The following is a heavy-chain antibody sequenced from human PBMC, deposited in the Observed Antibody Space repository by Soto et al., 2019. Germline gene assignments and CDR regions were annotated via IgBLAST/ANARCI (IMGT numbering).Heavy chain of an antibody. J-gene: IGHJ6*02. D-gene: IGHD3-9*01. CDR2: IDPSDSYT. CDR1: GYSFTSYW. V-gene: IGHV5-10-1*01. CDR3: ARRGHLTGYYTRSYYYYGMDV. Sequence: PGESLKIFCKGSGYSFTSYWISWVRQMPGKGLEWMGRIDPSDSYTNYSPSFQGHVTISADKSISTAYLQWSSLKASDTAMHYCARRGHLTGYYTRSYYYYGMDVWGQGTTVTVSS.